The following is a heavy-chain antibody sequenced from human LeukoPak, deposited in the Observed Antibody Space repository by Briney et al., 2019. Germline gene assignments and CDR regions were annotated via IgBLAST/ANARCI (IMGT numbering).Heavy chain of an antibody. CDR2: IYPGDSDT. CDR3: ARLDDYDILTGHFDY. J-gene: IGHJ4*02. V-gene: IGHV5-51*01. D-gene: IGHD3-9*01. Sequence: GESLKISCKGSGYSFTSYWIGWVRQMPGKGLEWMGIIYPGDSDTRYSPSFQGQVTISADKSISTAYLQWSSLKASDTAMYYCARLDDYDILTGHFDYWGQGTLVTVSS. CDR1: GYSFTSYW.